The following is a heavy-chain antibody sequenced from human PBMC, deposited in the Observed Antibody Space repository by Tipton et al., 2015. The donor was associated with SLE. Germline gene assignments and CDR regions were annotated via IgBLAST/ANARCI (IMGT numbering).Heavy chain of an antibody. D-gene: IGHD3-16*01. CDR3: ARGGDDAFDI. CDR1: GGSFSGYY. J-gene: IGHJ3*02. Sequence: LRLSCAVYGGSFSGYYWSWIRQPPGKGLEWIGELNHSGSTNYNPPLKSRVTISVDTSKNQFSLKLSSVTAADTAVYYCARGGDDAFDIWGQGTMVTVSS. V-gene: IGHV4-34*01. CDR2: LNHSGST.